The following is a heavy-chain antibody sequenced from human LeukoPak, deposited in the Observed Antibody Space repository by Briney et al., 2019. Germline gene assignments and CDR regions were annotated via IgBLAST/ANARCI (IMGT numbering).Heavy chain of an antibody. D-gene: IGHD3-3*01. CDR1: GFAFSNFA. CDR3: AKMEGQRLYDYCMDV. J-gene: IGHJ6*03. Sequence: GGSLRLSCAASGFAFSNFAMSWVRQAPGKGLEWVSAMSGSGYYTYYVESVKGRFTTSRDNSKNTLYLHMNSLRADDTAVYYCAKMEGQRLYDYCMDVWGRGTTVTVSS. CDR2: MSGSGYYT. V-gene: IGHV3-23*01.